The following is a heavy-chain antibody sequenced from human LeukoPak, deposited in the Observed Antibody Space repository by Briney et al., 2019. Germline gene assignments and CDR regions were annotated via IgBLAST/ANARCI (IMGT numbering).Heavy chain of an antibody. V-gene: IGHV1-46*01. CDR2: INPSGGST. J-gene: IGHJ3*02. Sequence: ASVKVSCKASGYTFTNNYLHWVRQAPGQGLEWMGIINPSGGSTSYAQKFQGRVTMTRDTSTSTVYMELSSLRSEDTAVYYCARDRSLSRDGYNYAPHGAFDIWGQGTMVTVSS. CDR1: GYTFTNNY. CDR3: ARDRSLSRDGYNYAPHGAFDI. D-gene: IGHD5-24*01.